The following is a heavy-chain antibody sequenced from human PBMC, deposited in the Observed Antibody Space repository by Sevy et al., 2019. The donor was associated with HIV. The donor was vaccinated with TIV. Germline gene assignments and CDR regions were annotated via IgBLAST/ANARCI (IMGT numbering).Heavy chain of an antibody. CDR3: AMGAGLK. D-gene: IGHD6-19*01. J-gene: IGHJ4*02. CDR2: IKQDGSEK. V-gene: IGHV3-7*01. CDR1: GFTFSSFW. Sequence: GGSLRLSCAASGFTFSSFWMTWVRQAPGKGLEYVANIKQDGSEKYYVDSVKGRFTISRDNAKNSLFLQMNSLRAEDTAVYYCAMGAGLKWGQGTLVTVSS.